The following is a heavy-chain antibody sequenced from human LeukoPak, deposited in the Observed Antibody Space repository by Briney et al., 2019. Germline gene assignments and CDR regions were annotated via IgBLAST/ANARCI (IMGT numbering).Heavy chain of an antibody. CDR1: GGSFSGYY. CDR2: INHSGST. D-gene: IGHD3-22*01. J-gene: IGHJ5*02. Sequence: SETLSLTCAVYGGSFSGYYWSWIRQPPGKGLEWIGEINHSGSTNYNPSLKSRVTISVDTSKNQFSLKLSSVTAADTAVYYCARGIRGTMIVVVITTSWFDPWGQGTLVTVSS. CDR3: ARGIRGTMIVVVITTSWFDP. V-gene: IGHV4-34*01.